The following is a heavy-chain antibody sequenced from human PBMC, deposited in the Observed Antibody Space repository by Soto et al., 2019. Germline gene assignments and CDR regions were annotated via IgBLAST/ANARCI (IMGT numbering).Heavy chain of an antibody. CDR1: GGTFSSYA. V-gene: IGHV1-69*13. J-gene: IGHJ6*02. D-gene: IGHD3-3*01. CDR2: IIPIFGTA. Sequence: SVKVSCKASGGTFSSYAISWVRQAPGQGLEWMGGIIPIFGTANYAQKFQGRVTITADESTSTAYMELSSLRSEDTAVYYCARAPARYYDFWSGYTNRYYYYYGMDVWGQGNTVTV. CDR3: ARAPARYYDFWSGYTNRYYYYYGMDV.